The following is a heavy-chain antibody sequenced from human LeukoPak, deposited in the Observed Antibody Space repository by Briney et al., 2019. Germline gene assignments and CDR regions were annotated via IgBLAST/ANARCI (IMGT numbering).Heavy chain of an antibody. CDR2: ISYDGSNK. J-gene: IGHJ4*02. D-gene: IGHD4-17*01. CDR1: GFTFSSYA. CDR3: ARGVRGLHHFDY. V-gene: IGHV3-30*04. Sequence: PGGSLRLSCAASGFTFSSYAMHWVRQAPGKGLEWVAVISYDGSNKYYADSVKGRFTISRDNSKNTLYLQMNSLRAEDTAVYYCARGVRGLHHFDYWGQGTLVTVSS.